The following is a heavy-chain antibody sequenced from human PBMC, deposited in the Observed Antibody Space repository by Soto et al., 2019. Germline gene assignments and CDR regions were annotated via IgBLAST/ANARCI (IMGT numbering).Heavy chain of an antibody. CDR3: ARGAITMVRGVITEYYYYGMDV. Sequence: ASVKVSCKASGYTFTSYGISWVRQAPGQGLEWMGWISAYNGNTNYAQKLQGRATMTTDTSTSTAYMELRSLRSDDTAVYYCARGAITMVRGVITEYYYYGMDVWGQGTTVTVSS. CDR2: ISAYNGNT. D-gene: IGHD3-10*01. CDR1: GYTFTSYG. J-gene: IGHJ6*02. V-gene: IGHV1-18*01.